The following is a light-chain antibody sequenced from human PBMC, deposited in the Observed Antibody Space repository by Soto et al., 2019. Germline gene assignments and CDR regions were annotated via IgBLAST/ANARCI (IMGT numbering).Light chain of an antibody. Sequence: EVVMTQSPSTLSVSPGDRATLSCRASQNVNTNLAWYQQQPGQAPRLLIFGASTWATGIPARFSGSGSGTEFTLTISSLQPEDFAVYYCQQYNNWPRTFGGGTKVDIK. CDR3: QQYNNWPRT. CDR2: GAS. J-gene: IGKJ4*01. V-gene: IGKV3-15*01. CDR1: QNVNTN.